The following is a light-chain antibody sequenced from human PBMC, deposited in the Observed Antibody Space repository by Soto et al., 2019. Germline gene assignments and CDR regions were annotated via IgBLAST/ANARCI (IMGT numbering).Light chain of an antibody. CDR1: SSDVGSYNL. V-gene: IGLV2-23*01. J-gene: IGLJ1*01. CDR3: CSYAGSSTVYV. Sequence: SVLTQPASVSGSPGQSITISCTGTSSDVGSYNLVSWYQQHPGKAPKLMIYEGSKRPSGVSNRFSGSKSGNTASLTISGLQAEDEADYYCCSYAGSSTVYVFGTGT. CDR2: EGS.